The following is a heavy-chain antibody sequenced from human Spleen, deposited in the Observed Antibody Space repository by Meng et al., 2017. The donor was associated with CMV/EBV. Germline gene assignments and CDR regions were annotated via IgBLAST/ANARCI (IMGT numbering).Heavy chain of an antibody. Sequence: GGSLRLSCAASGFTFRSYWMSWVRQAPGKGLEWVANIKQDGSEKYYVDSVKGRFTIFRDNAKNSLYLQMSSLSAEDTAVYYCARDLENGYASSIKDYWGQGTLVTFSS. D-gene: IGHD3-16*01. V-gene: IGHV3-7*01. CDR1: GFTFRSYW. CDR3: ARDLENGYASSIKDY. CDR2: IKQDGSEK. J-gene: IGHJ4*02.